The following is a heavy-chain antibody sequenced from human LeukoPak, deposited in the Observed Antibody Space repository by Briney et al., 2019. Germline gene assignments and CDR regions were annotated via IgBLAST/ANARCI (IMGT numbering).Heavy chain of an antibody. CDR1: GGSISSYY. V-gene: IGHV4-59*01. CDR2: IYYSGST. D-gene: IGHD3-22*01. CDR3: ARTYDSSGYFFDY. J-gene: IGHJ4*02. Sequence: SETLSLTCTVSGGSISSYYWSWIRQPPGKGLEWIGYIYYSGSTNYNPSLKSRVTISVDTSKNQFSLKLSSVTAADTAVYYCARTYDSSGYFFDYWGQGTLVTVSS.